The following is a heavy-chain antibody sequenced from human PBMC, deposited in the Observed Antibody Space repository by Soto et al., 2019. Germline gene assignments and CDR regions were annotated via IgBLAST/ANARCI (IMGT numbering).Heavy chain of an antibody. J-gene: IGHJ5*02. V-gene: IGHV4-4*02. CDR2: IYHSGST. CDR3: ARASSSWYFNWFDP. CDR1: GGSISSSNW. D-gene: IGHD6-13*01. Sequence: PSETLSLTCAVSGGSISSSNWWSWVRQPPGKGLEWIGEIYHSGSTNYNPSLKSRVTISVDKPKNQFSLKLSSVTAADTAVYYCARASSSWYFNWFDPWGQGTLVTVSS.